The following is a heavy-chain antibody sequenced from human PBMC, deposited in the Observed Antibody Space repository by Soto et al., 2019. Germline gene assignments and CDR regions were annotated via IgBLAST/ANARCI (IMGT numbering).Heavy chain of an antibody. Sequence: SETLSLTCAVYGGSFSGYYWSWIRQPPGKGLEWIGEINHSGSTNYNPSLKSRVTISVDTSKNQFSLKLSSVTAADTAVYYCARIGAARRMVNWFDPWGQGTLVTVSS. CDR2: INHSGST. J-gene: IGHJ5*02. V-gene: IGHV4-34*01. D-gene: IGHD6-6*01. CDR3: ARIGAARRMVNWFDP. CDR1: GGSFSGYY.